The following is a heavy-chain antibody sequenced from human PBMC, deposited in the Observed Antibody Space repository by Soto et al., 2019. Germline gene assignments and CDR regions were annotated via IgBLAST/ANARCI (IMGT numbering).Heavy chain of an antibody. CDR3: AKDGYCSSTSCYVGANWFDP. J-gene: IGHJ5*02. D-gene: IGHD2-2*01. Sequence: GGSLRLSCAASGFTFDDYAMHWVRQAPGKGLEWVSGISWNSGSIGYADSVKGRFTISRDNAKNSLYLQMNSLRAEDTALYYCAKDGYCSSTSCYVGANWFDPWGQGTLVTVSS. V-gene: IGHV3-9*01. CDR2: ISWNSGSI. CDR1: GFTFDDYA.